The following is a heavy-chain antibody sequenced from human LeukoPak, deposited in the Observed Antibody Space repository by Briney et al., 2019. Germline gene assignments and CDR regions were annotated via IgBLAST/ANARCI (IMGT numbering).Heavy chain of an antibody. J-gene: IGHJ5*02. CDR2: ISYDGSNK. V-gene: IGHV3-30*18. D-gene: IGHD6-13*01. CDR1: GFTFSSYG. Sequence: PGGSLRLSCAASGFTFSSYGMPWVRQAPGKGLEWVAVISYDGSNKYYADSVKGRFTISRDNSKNTLYLQMNSLRAEDTAVYHCAKDPTAAGNDNWFDPWGQGTLVTVSS. CDR3: AKDPTAAGNDNWFDP.